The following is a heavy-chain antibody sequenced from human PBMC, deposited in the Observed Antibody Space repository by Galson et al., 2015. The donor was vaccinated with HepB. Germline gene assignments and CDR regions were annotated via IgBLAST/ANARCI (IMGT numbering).Heavy chain of an antibody. Sequence: SLRLSCAASGFTFSSYWMSWVRQAPGKGLEWVANIKQDGSEKYYVDSVKGRFTISRDNAKNSLYLQMNSLRAEGTAVYYCARESYYGSGTNWFDPWGQGTLVTVSS. V-gene: IGHV3-7*03. J-gene: IGHJ5*02. CDR3: ARESYYGSGTNWFDP. D-gene: IGHD3-10*01. CDR2: IKQDGSEK. CDR1: GFTFSSYW.